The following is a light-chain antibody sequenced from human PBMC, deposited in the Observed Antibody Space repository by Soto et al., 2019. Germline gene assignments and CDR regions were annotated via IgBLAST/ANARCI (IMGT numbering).Light chain of an antibody. Sequence: EIVMTQSPATLYVSPGERATLSCRASRTVRSDFAWYQQKPGQAPRLLIYGASVRATGIPAMFSGSGSGTEFTLTISSLHSEYFAVYYCQQYNNWPLTFGGGTKVDIK. CDR3: QQYNNWPLT. J-gene: IGKJ4*01. CDR2: GAS. CDR1: RTVRSD. V-gene: IGKV3-15*01.